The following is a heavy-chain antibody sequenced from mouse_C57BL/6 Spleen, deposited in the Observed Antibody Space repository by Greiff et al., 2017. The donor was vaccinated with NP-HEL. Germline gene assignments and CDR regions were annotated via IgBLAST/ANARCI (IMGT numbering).Heavy chain of an antibody. Sequence: EVQLVESGGGLVKPGGSLKLSCAASGMHWVRQAPEKGLEWVAYISSGSSTIYYADTVKGRFTISRDNAKNTLFLQMTSLRSEDTAMYYCARWRVYAMDYWGQGTSVTVSS. V-gene: IGHV5-17*01. J-gene: IGHJ4*01. CDR2: ISSGSSTI. CDR3: ARWRVYAMDY. CDR1: G.